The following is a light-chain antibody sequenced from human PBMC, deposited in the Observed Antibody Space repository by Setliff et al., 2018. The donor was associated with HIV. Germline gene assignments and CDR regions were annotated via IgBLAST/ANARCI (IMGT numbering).Light chain of an antibody. J-gene: IGLJ1*01. CDR2: EVT. V-gene: IGLV2-14*01. Sequence: QSALTQPASVSGSPGQSITISCTGTSSDVGAYNYVSWYRQHPGKAPQLLIYEVTNRPSGVSNRFSGSKSGNTASLTISGLQAEDEADYYCSSYSINSTPYVFGTGTKVTVL. CDR3: SSYSINSTPYV. CDR1: SSDVGAYNY.